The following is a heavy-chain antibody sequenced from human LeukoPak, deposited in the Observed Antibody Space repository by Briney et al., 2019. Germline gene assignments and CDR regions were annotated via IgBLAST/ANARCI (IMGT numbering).Heavy chain of an antibody. CDR1: GYSISSGYY. Sequence: PSETLSLTCTVSGYSISSGYYWGWIRQPPGKGLEWIGSIYYSESTYYNPSLKSRVTISVDTSKNQFSLKLSSVTAADTAVYYCASTTGYSSGWYYNWFDPWGQGTLVTVSS. J-gene: IGHJ5*02. CDR3: ASTTGYSSGWYYNWFDP. V-gene: IGHV4-38-2*02. CDR2: IYYSEST. D-gene: IGHD6-19*01.